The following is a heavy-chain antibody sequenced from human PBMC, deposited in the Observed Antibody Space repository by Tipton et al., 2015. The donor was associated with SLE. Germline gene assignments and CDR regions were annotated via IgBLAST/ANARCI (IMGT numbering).Heavy chain of an antibody. CDR2: IYYSGST. Sequence: LRLSCTVSGGSISSGSYYWSWIRQPPGKGLEWIGYIYYSGSTNYNPSLKSRVTISVDTSKNQFSLKLSSVTAADTAVYYCARLMMGPVIVVVPAGEGTARGVYNWFDPWGQGTLVTVSS. D-gene: IGHD2-2*01. CDR1: GGSISSGSYY. CDR3: ARLMMGPVIVVVPAGEGTARGVYNWFDP. J-gene: IGHJ5*02. V-gene: IGHV4-61*01.